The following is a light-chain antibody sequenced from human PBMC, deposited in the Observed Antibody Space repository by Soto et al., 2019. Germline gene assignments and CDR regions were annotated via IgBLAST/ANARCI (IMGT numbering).Light chain of an antibody. J-gene: IGKJ1*01. CDR1: QSTSTW. Sequence: DIQMTQSPSTLSASVGDRVIITCRASQSTSTWLAWYQHKPGKAPNHLIYQASSLESEVPSRFSGSGSGTEFTLTIISLQPDDIATYYCQQKGRYLTFGQGTKVEIK. CDR2: QAS. CDR3: QQKGRYLT. V-gene: IGKV1-5*03.